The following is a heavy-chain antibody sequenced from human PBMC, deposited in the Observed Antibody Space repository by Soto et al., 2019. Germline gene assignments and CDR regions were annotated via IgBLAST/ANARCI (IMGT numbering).Heavy chain of an antibody. Sequence: SETLSLTCTVSGGSISSYYWSWIRQPPGKGLEWIGYIYYSGSTNYNPSLKSRVTISVDTSKNQFSLKLSSVTAADTAVYYCAVGGYCSSTSCSNNWFDPWGQGTLVTVSS. CDR2: IYYSGST. D-gene: IGHD2-2*03. CDR3: AVGGYCSSTSCSNNWFDP. CDR1: GGSISSYY. J-gene: IGHJ5*02. V-gene: IGHV4-59*01.